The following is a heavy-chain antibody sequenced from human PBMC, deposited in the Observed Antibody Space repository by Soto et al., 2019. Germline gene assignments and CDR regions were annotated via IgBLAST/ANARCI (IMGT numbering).Heavy chain of an antibody. CDR3: ARGVYYYDSSATLPYDFHY. D-gene: IGHD3-22*01. CDR2: IIPIFDTA. CDR1: GGTFSSYA. V-gene: IGHV1-69*01. J-gene: IGHJ4*02. Sequence: QVHLVQSGAEVNKPGSSVKVSCKASGGTFSSYAITWVRQAPGQGLEWMGGIIPIFDTANYAQKFQGRVTITADDSTSKAYIELSSMRSEDTAVYYCARGVYYYDSSATLPYDFHYWGQGTLVTVSS.